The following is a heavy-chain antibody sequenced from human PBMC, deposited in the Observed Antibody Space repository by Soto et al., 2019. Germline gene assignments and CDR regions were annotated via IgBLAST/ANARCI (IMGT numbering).Heavy chain of an antibody. CDR2: INPNSGGT. J-gene: IGHJ6*02. CDR1: GYTFTGYY. CDR3: GRDLGLHNGYYYGLDV. V-gene: IGHV1-2*04. D-gene: IGHD6-13*01. Sequence: ASVKVSCKASGYTFTGYYMHWVRQAPGQGLEWMGWINPNSGGTNYAQKFQGWVTMTRDTSISTAYMELSRLRSDDTAVYYCGRDLGLHNGYYYGLDVWGQGTTVTVSS.